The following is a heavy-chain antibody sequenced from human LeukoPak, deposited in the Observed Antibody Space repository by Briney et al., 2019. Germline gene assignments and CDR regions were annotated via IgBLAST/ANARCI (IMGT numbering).Heavy chain of an antibody. CDR2: ISGSGGST. CDR1: GFTFSSYA. J-gene: IGHJ4*02. CDR3: ARGIGATGLYFDY. Sequence: GASLRLSCAASGFTFSSYAMSWVRQAPGKGLEWVSAISGSGGSTYYADSVKGRFTISRDNSKNTLYLQMNSLRAEDTAVYYCARGIGATGLYFDYWGQGTLVTVSS. D-gene: IGHD6-13*01. V-gene: IGHV3-23*01.